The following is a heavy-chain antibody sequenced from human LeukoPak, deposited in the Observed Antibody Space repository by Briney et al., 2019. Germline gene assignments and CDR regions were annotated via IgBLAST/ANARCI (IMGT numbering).Heavy chain of an antibody. J-gene: IGHJ4*02. CDR2: LDPEDGET. CDR3: ATDLGYYYDSSRGQVRC. V-gene: IGHV1-24*01. D-gene: IGHD3-22*01. CDR1: GYTLTELS. Sequence: GASVKVSCKVSGYTLTELSMHWVRQAPGKGLEWMGGLDPEDGETIYAQKFQGRVTMTEDTSTDTAYMELSSLRSEDTAVYYCATDLGYYYDSSRGQVRCWGQGTLVTVSS.